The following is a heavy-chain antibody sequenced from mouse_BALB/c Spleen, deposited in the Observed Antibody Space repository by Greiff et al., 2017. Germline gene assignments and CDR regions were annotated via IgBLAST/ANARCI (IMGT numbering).Heavy chain of an antibody. J-gene: IGHJ1*01. V-gene: IGHV2-6-7*01. D-gene: IGHD2-1*01. CDR1: GFSLTGYG. Sequence: VQRVESGPGLVAPSQSLSITCTVSGFSLTGYGVNWVRQPPGKGLEWLGMIWGDGSTDYNSALKSRLSISKDNSKSQVFLKMNSLQTDDTARYYCARGGGNRYWYFDVWGAGTTVTVSS. CDR2: IWGDGST. CDR3: ARGGGNRYWYFDV.